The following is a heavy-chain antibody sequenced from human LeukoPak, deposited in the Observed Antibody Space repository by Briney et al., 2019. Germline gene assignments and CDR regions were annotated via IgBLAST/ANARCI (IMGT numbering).Heavy chain of an antibody. V-gene: IGHV1-69-2*01. J-gene: IGHJ3*02. Sequence: ASVKVSCKVSGYTFTDYYMHWVQQAPGKGLEWMGLVDSEDGETIYAEKFQGRVTITADTSTDTAYMELSSLRSEDTAVYYCAKAYPGYSYGYGFDIWGQGTMVTVSS. CDR1: GYTFTDYY. CDR2: VDSEDGET. D-gene: IGHD5-18*01. CDR3: AKAYPGYSYGYGFDI.